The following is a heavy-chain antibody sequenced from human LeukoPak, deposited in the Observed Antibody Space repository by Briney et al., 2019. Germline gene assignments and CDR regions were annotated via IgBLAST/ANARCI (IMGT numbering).Heavy chain of an antibody. CDR1: GGSISSNTYY. CDR3: ARLSRGYNSGLLDY. CDR2: IYYSGST. J-gene: IGHJ4*02. Sequence: SETLSLTCTVSGGSISSNTYYWGWIRQPPGKGLEWIGSIYYSGSTYYNPSLKSRVTISVDTSKNQFSLRLSSVTAAATAVYYCARLSRGYNSGLLDYWGQGTLVTVSS. D-gene: IGHD5-18*01. V-gene: IGHV4-39*01.